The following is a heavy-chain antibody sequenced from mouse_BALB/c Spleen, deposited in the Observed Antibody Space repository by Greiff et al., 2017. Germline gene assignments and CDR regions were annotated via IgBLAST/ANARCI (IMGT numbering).Heavy chain of an antibody. CDR1: GFTFSSFG. Sequence: EVMLVESGGGLVQPGGSRKLSCAASGFTFSSFGMHWVRQAPEKGLEWVAYISSGSSTNYYADTVKGRFTISRDNPKNTLFLQMTSLRSEDTAMYYCARQLARTENFDYWGQGTTLTVSS. CDR2: ISSGSSTN. V-gene: IGHV5-17*02. J-gene: IGHJ2*01. CDR3: ARQLARTENFDY. D-gene: IGHD3-3*01.